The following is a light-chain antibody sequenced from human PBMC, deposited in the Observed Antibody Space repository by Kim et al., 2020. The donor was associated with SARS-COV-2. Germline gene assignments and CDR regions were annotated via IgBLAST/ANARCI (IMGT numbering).Light chain of an antibody. Sequence: DIVLTQSPGTLSLSPGETATLSCWASESVTRTYLAWYQHKPGQSPRLIIYSSFSRATGIPERFSGSGSGTNFTLTIARLEPEDFAVYYCYQYASPPDTFGRGTKLEI. CDR1: ESVTRTY. J-gene: IGKJ2*01. CDR3: YQYASPPDT. CDR2: SSF. V-gene: IGKV3-20*01.